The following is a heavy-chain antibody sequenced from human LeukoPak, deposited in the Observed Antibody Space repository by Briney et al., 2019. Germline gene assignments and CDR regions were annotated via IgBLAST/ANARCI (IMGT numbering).Heavy chain of an antibody. V-gene: IGHV1-69*13. CDR2: IIPIFGTA. J-gene: IGHJ4*02. D-gene: IGHD3-9*01. Sequence: SVTVSCKASGGTFSSYAISWVRQAPGQGLEWMGGIIPIFGTANYAQKFQGRVTITADESTSTAYMELSSLRSEDTAVYYCARISLTGYAPISGYFDYWGQGTLVTVSS. CDR1: GGTFSSYA. CDR3: ARISLTGYAPISGYFDY.